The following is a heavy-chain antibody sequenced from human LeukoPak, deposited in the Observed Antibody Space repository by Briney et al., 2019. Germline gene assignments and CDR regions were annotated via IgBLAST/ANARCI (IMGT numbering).Heavy chain of an antibody. CDR2: ISSSSTYT. Sequence: GGSLRLSFADSGFIFSSYHMNWLRQAPGKGLEWVSSISSSSTYTFYADSVKGRFTISRDNTKNSLYLQMNSLRAEDTSVYYCATQAAFVTCGQGAMVTVSS. CDR1: GFIFSSYH. V-gene: IGHV3-21*06. J-gene: IGHJ3*02. CDR3: ATQAAFVT.